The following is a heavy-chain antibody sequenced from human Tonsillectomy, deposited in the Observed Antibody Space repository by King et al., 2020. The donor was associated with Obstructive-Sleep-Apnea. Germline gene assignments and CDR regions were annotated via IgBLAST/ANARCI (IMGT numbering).Heavy chain of an antibody. J-gene: IGHJ4*02. CDR2: IKTGGGTT. V-gene: IGHV3-23*04. CDR3: AKRVETAMVFDY. Sequence: GQLVQSGGGLVQPGGSLRLSCAASGFTFSNYAMSWVRQAPGKGLEWVSAIKTGGGTTYYADSVKGRFTISRDNSKNTLYLQMNSLRAEDTAVYYCAKRVETAMVFDYWGQGTLVTVSS. D-gene: IGHD5-18*01. CDR1: GFTFSNYA.